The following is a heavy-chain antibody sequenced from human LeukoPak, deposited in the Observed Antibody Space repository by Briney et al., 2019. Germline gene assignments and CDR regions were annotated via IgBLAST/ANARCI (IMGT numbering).Heavy chain of an antibody. D-gene: IGHD5-24*01. V-gene: IGHV3-23*01. J-gene: IGHJ4*02. Sequence: PGGSLRLSCAASGFTFSNYAMTWVRQAPGKGLEWVSAILGGGDTTHYADSVKGRFTISRDNPKNTLNLQVNSLRAEDTAIYYCARSRDGYNILDYWGQGTLVTVSS. CDR3: ARSRDGYNILDY. CDR1: GFTFSNYA. CDR2: ILGGGDTT.